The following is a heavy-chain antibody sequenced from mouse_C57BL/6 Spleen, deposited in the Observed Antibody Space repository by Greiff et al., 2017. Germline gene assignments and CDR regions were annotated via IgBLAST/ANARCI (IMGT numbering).Heavy chain of an antibody. J-gene: IGHJ3*01. CDR3: ARTNWEELAWFAY. Sequence: VQLQQPGTELVKPGASVKLSCKASGYTFTSYWMHWVKQRPGQGLEWIGNINPSNGGTNYNEKFKSKATLTVDKSSSTAYMQLSSLTSEDSAVYYCARTNWEELAWFAYWGQGTLVTVSA. V-gene: IGHV1-53*01. CDR2: INPSNGGT. D-gene: IGHD4-1*01. CDR1: GYTFTSYW.